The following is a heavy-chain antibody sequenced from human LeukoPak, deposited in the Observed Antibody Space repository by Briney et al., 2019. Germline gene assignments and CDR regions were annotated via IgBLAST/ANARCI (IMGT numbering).Heavy chain of an antibody. D-gene: IGHD6-13*01. CDR2: ISPYNGNT. J-gene: IGHJ4*02. CDR1: GYTFSSSD. V-gene: IGHV1-18*01. Sequence: ASVKVSCKASGYTFSSSDITWVRQAPGHGLEWMGWISPYNGNTNYAHKVQGRVTMTTDTSTSTANMELRSLRSDDTAVYYCARGGGSAATGLDYWGQGTLVTVSS. CDR3: ARGGGSAATGLDY.